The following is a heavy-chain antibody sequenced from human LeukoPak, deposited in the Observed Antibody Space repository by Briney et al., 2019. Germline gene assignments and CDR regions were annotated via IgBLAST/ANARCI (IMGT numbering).Heavy chain of an antibody. J-gene: IGHJ4*02. Sequence: SETLSLTCTVSGGSISSYYWSWIRQPPGKGLEWIGYIYYSGSTNYNPSLKSRVTISVDTSKNQFSLKLSSVTAADTAVYYCASSDILTGYTWGYFDYWGQGTLVTVSS. CDR2: IYYSGST. CDR1: GGSISSYY. V-gene: IGHV4-59*08. D-gene: IGHD3-9*01. CDR3: ASSDILTGYTWGYFDY.